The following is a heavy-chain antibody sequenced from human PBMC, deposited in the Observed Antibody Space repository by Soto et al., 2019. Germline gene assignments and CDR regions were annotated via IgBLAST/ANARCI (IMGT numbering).Heavy chain of an antibody. D-gene: IGHD2-2*01. J-gene: IGHJ6*02. Sequence: GGSLRLSCAASGFTFTNYGMSWVRQAPGKGLEWVSDISGSGRTTWYADSVKGRFTISRDNSKNTLYLQMNSLRAEDTAVYYCAKRSGIVVVPAAMLTRYYYYYGMDVWGQGTTVTVSS. CDR1: GFTFTNYG. CDR3: AKRSGIVVVPAAMLTRYYYYYGMDV. V-gene: IGHV3-23*01. CDR2: ISGSGRTT.